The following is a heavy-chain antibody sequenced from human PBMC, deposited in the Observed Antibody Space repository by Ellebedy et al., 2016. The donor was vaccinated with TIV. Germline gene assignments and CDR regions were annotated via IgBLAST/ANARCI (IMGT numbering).Heavy chain of an antibody. CDR3: ARGDYGDCNWFDA. V-gene: IGHV4-4*07. CDR2: IHYSGSA. Sequence: MPSETLSLTSAVSGDSLNNNCWNWVRQTAAKGLEWIGRIHYSGSAKYNPSLDSPVAMSRDASKNHVFLTMDSLTAADTAVYYCARGDYGDCNWFDAWGQGILVTVSS. CDR1: GDSLNNNC. J-gene: IGHJ5*02. D-gene: IGHD4-17*01.